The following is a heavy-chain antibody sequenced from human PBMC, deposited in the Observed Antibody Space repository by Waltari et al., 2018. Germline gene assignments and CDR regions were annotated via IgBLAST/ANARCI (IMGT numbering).Heavy chain of an antibody. V-gene: IGHV3-7*01. J-gene: IGHJ6*03. CDR2: INQDGSEK. CDR3: ARDYYYYMDV. Sequence: EEQLVESGGGLVQPGGSLRLSCAASGFMFTSNWMAWVRQAPGKGLGWVANINQDGSEKRYVDSVKGRFTISRDNARNSLYLQLNSLRAEDTALYYCARDYYYYMDVWGKGTTVTVSS. CDR1: GFMFTSNW.